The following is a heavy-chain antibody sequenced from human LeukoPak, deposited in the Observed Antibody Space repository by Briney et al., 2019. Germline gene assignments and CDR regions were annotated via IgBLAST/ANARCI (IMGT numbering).Heavy chain of an antibody. J-gene: IGHJ2*01. CDR3: ARETKYAGWRFDL. CDR1: GGSISSGDYY. V-gene: IGHV4-30-4*08. CDR2: IFYFGST. Sequence: PSETLSLTCTISGGSISSGDYYWSWIRQPPGRGLEWIGYIFYFGSTFYNPSLRGRLTISMDTSKNQFSLKLSSVTAADTAVYYCARETKYAGWRFDLWGRGTLVTVSS. D-gene: IGHD2-8*01.